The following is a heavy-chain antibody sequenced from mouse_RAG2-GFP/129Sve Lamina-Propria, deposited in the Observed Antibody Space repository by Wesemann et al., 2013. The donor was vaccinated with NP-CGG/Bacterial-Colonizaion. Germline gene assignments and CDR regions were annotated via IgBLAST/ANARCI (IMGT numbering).Heavy chain of an antibody. Sequence: QVQLKQSGPGLVQPSQSLSITCTVSGFSLTSYGVHWVRQSPGKGLEWLGVIWSGGSTDYNAAFISRLSISKDNSKSQVFFKMNSLQADDTAIYYCARGPIYYYGSSYGYFDVWGTGTTVTVSS. J-gene: IGHJ1*03. CDR3: ARGPIYYYGSSYGYFDV. CDR1: GFSLTSYG. V-gene: IGHV2-2*01. CDR2: IWSGGST. D-gene: IGHD1-1*01.